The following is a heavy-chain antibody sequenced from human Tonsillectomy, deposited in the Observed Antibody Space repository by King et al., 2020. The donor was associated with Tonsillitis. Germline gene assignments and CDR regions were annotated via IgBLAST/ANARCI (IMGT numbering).Heavy chain of an antibody. J-gene: IGHJ4*02. CDR1: GGIFSSSA. CDR2: ITPILRTA. D-gene: IGHD3-10*01. Sequence: QLVQPGAEVKKPGSSVKVSCRASGGIFSSSAISWVRQAPGQGLEWMGGITPILRTANLAQKFQGRVTISADESTSTAYMELSSLKSQDTAVYYCARGYGSGTYVYWGQGTLVTVSS. V-gene: IGHV1-69*01. CDR3: ARGYGSGTYVY.